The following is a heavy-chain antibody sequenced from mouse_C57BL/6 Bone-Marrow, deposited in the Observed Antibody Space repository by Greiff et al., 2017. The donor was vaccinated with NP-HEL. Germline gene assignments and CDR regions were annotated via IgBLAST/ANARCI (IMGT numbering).Heavy chain of an antibody. V-gene: IGHV1-7*01. CDR3: ASPIYYYGGTFAY. D-gene: IGHD1-1*01. CDR1: GYTFTSYW. Sequence: VQLQQSGAELAKPGASVKLSCKASGYTFTSYWMHWVKQRPGQGLEWIGYINPSSGYTKYNQKFKDKATLTADKSSSTASMQLSSLTYEDSAVYYCASPIYYYGGTFAYWGQGTLVTVSA. CDR2: INPSSGYT. J-gene: IGHJ3*01.